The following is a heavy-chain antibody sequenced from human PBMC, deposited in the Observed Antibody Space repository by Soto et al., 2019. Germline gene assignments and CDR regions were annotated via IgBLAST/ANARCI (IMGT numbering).Heavy chain of an antibody. Sequence: SETLSLTCALYGGSFSGYYWSWIPQPPGKGLEWIGEINHSGSTNYNPSLKSRVTISVDTSKNQFSLKLSSVTAADTAVYYCARTHEYYDILTGRLSGCYGMDVWGQGTTVT. J-gene: IGHJ6*02. CDR1: GGSFSGYY. CDR2: INHSGST. CDR3: ARTHEYYDILTGRLSGCYGMDV. D-gene: IGHD3-9*01. V-gene: IGHV4-34*01.